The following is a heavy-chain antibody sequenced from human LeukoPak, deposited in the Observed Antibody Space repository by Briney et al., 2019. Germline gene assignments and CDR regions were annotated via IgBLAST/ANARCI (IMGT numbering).Heavy chain of an antibody. J-gene: IGHJ5*02. CDR3: ARAHVLLWFGELFSWFHP. V-gene: IGHV1-8*01. CDR1: GYTFTSYD. CDR2: MNPNSGNT. D-gene: IGHD3-10*01. Sequence: ASVKVSCKASGYTFTSYDINWVRQATGQGLEWMGWMNPNSGNTGYAQKFQGRVTMTRNTSISTAYMELSSLRSEDTAVYYCARAHVLLWFGELFSWFHPWGQETLVTVSS.